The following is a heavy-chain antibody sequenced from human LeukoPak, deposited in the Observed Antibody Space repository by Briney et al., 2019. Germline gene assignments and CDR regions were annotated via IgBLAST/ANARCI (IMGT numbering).Heavy chain of an antibody. CDR1: GFTFSXXX. CDR2: TGGDGSEK. J-gene: IGHJ4*02. CDR3: VRADWFSLDY. V-gene: IGHV3-7*04. D-gene: IGHD3-9*01. Sequence: GGSLRLSCXASGFTFSXXXXXXVRQPPGKGXEWVASTGGDGSEKHXVDSVKGRFTISRDNAKNSVYLQMNSLRSEDTAIYYCVRADWFSLDYWGQGTLVTLSS.